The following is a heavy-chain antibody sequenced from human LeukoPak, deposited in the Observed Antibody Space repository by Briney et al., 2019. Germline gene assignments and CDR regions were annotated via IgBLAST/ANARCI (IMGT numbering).Heavy chain of an antibody. CDR3: ARGPRISLVRGALELDY. CDR2: IYYSGST. J-gene: IGHJ4*02. D-gene: IGHD3-10*01. V-gene: IGHV4-39*06. Sequence: PSETLSLTCTVSGGSISSSSYYWGWIRQPPGKGLEWIGSIYYSGSTYYNPSLNSRVTISVDTSKNQFTLKLSSVTAADTAVYYCARGPRISLVRGALELDYWGQGTLVTVSS. CDR1: GGSISSSSYY.